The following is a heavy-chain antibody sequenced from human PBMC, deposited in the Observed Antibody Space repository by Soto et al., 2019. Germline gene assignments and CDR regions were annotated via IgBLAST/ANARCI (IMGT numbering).Heavy chain of an antibody. Sequence: SETLSLTCVVSGNSISTTNRWGWVRQSPGKGLEWIGYIYYSGSTNYNPSLKSRVTISVDTSKNQFSLKLSSVTAADTAVYYCARVAPGAAAAPPVWFDPWGQGTLVTVSS. D-gene: IGHD6-13*01. CDR1: GNSISTTNR. CDR3: ARVAPGAAAAPPVWFDP. CDR2: IYYSGST. J-gene: IGHJ5*02. V-gene: IGHV4-28*03.